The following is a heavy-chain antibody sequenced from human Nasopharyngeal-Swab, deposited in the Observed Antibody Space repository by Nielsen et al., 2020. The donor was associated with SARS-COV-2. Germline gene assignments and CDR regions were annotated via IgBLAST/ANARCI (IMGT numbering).Heavy chain of an antibody. D-gene: IGHD4-23*01. CDR1: GGSISSYY. J-gene: IGHJ4*02. CDR3: ASGGGSLDY. Sequence: SETLSLTCTVSGGSISSYYWSWIRQPAGKGLAWIGRIYTSGSTKYNPSLKRRVTMSVDTSKNQFSLKLSSVTAADTAVYYWASGGGSLDYWGQGTLVTVSS. V-gene: IGHV4-4*07. CDR2: IYTSGST.